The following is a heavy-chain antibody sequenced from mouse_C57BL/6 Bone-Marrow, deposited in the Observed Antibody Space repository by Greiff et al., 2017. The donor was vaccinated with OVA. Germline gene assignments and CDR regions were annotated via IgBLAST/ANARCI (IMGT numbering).Heavy chain of an antibody. CDR2: IYPRSGNT. CDR1: GYTFTSYG. D-gene: IGHD1-1*02. V-gene: IGHV1-81*01. Sequence: QVQLQQSGAELARPGASVKLSCKASGYTFTSYGISWVKQRTGQGLEWIGEIYPRSGNTSYYEKFKGKATLTADKSSSTAYMELRSLTSEDSAVYFCARWELPFDYWGQGTTLTVAS. CDR3: ARWELPFDY. J-gene: IGHJ2*01.